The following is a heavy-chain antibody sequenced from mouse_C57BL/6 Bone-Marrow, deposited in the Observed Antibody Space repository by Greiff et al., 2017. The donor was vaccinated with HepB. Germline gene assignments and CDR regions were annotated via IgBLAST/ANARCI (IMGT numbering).Heavy chain of an antibody. J-gene: IGHJ2*01. CDR3: ARRLDYGSSYGYYFDY. CDR2: IDPANGNT. CDR1: GFNIKNTY. V-gene: IGHV14-3*01. D-gene: IGHD1-1*01. Sequence: EVQLQESVAELVRPGASVKLSCTASGFNIKNTYMHWVKQRPEQGLEWIGRIDPANGNTKYAPKFQGKATITADTSSNTAYLQLSSLTSEDTAIYYCARRLDYGSSYGYYFDYWGQGTTLTVSS.